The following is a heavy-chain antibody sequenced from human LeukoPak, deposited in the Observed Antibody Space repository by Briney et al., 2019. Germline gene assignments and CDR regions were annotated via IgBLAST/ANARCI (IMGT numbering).Heavy chain of an antibody. J-gene: IGHJ4*02. Sequence: PGGSLRLSCAASGFTFSSYAMHWVRQAPGKGLEWVAVISYDGSNKYYADSVKGRFTISRDNSKNSLYLQMNSLRAEDTAVYYCARAGGVRNYWGQGTLVTVSS. CDR1: GFTFSSYA. D-gene: IGHD3-3*01. V-gene: IGHV3-30-3*01. CDR3: ARAGGVRNY. CDR2: ISYDGSNK.